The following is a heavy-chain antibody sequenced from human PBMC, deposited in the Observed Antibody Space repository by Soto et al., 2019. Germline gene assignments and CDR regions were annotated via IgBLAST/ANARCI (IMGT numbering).Heavy chain of an antibody. CDR1: GGSISSYY. J-gene: IGHJ4*02. CDR3: ARACSSNSCYDDFDY. Sequence: QVQLQESGPGLLKPSETLSLTCTVSGGSISSYYWSWIRQPAGKGLEWIGRIYTSGSTNYNPSLKSRVTVSVDTSKNQFSLKLSSVTAADPAVYYCARACSSNSCYDDFDYWGQGTLVTVSS. V-gene: IGHV4-4*07. D-gene: IGHD2-2*01. CDR2: IYTSGST.